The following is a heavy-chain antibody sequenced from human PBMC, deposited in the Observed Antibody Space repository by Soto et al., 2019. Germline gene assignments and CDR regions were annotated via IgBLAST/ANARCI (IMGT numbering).Heavy chain of an antibody. D-gene: IGHD1-7*01. J-gene: IGHJ4*02. Sequence: SETLSLTCTVSGGSISSGGYYWSWIRQHPGKGLEWIGYIYYSGSTYYNPSLKSRVTISVDTSKNQFSLKLSSVTAADTAVYYCARALTGTTIGYYFEYSGQGTLLTVSS. CDR1: GGSISSGGYY. V-gene: IGHV4-31*03. CDR2: IYYSGST. CDR3: ARALTGTTIGYYFEY.